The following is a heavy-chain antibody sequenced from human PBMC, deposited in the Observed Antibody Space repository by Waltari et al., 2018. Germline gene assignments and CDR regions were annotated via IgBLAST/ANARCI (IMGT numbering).Heavy chain of an antibody. Sequence: QVQLVQSGAEVKKPGASVRVSCKASGYTFRSFDISWVRQAPGQGLEWVGWVNPVRGNSNTGRRFRCRVAMTTDSSVNTAHLELNSLTSEDTAVYYCARAIRNELISDFWGQGTLVAVSS. CDR3: ARAIRNELISDF. CDR1: GYTFRSFD. D-gene: IGHD1-1*01. J-gene: IGHJ4*02. V-gene: IGHV1-8*02. CDR2: VNPVRGNS.